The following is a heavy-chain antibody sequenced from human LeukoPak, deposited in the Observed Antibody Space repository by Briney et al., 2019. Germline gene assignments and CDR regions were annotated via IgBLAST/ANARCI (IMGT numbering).Heavy chain of an antibody. D-gene: IGHD3-10*01. CDR2: ISFDGSYK. J-gene: IGHJ4*02. CDR3: VKERGSGTSGPFDY. CDR1: GFSFSTYG. Sequence: PGGSLRLSCAASGFSFSTYGMHWVRQAPGKGLQWVAGISFDGSYKYYGDSMKGRFTISRDNSKNTLYLQMNNLRVEDTAVYYCVKERGSGTSGPFDYWGQGTLVTVSS. V-gene: IGHV3-30*18.